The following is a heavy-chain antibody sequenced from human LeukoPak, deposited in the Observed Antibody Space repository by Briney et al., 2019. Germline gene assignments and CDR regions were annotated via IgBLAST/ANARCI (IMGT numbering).Heavy chain of an antibody. CDR3: AIRRGYSGYDY. J-gene: IGHJ4*02. D-gene: IGHD5-12*01. CDR1: GGSFSGYY. CDR2: INQSGYN. Sequence: SETLSLTCAVYGGSFSGYYWSWIRQPPGKGLEWIGEINQSGYNNYNPSLKSRVTILAEMSKNQFSLRLSSVTAADTAVYYCAIRRGYSGYDYWGQGTLVTVSS. V-gene: IGHV4-34*01.